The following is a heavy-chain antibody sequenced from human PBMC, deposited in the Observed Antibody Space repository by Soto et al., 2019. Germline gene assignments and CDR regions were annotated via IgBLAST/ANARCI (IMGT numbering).Heavy chain of an antibody. V-gene: IGHV3-33*01. CDR1: GFTFSSYG. CDR3: ARGTPPSGYDPMDDY. Sequence: QVQLVESGGGVVQPGRSLRLSCAASGFTFSSYGMHWVRQAPGKGLEWVAVIWYDGSNKYYADSVKGRFTISRDNSKNTLYLQMNSLRAEDTAVYYCARGTPPSGYDPMDDYRGQGTLVTVSS. CDR2: IWYDGSNK. J-gene: IGHJ4*02. D-gene: IGHD5-12*01.